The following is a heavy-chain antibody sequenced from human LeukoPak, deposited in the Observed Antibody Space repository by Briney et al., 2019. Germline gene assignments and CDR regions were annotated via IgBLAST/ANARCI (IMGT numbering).Heavy chain of an antibody. D-gene: IGHD6-19*01. CDR1: GFTFSSYG. CDR3: AQGGYSSGWFAY. Sequence: GGSLRLSCAASGFTFSSYGMHWLRQAPNKGLEWVAVVSYDGGNKYYADSVKGRLTISRDNSKNTLYLQMNSLRAEDTALYYCAQGGYSSGWFAYWGQGTLVTVSS. CDR2: VSYDGGNK. V-gene: IGHV3-30*18. J-gene: IGHJ4*02.